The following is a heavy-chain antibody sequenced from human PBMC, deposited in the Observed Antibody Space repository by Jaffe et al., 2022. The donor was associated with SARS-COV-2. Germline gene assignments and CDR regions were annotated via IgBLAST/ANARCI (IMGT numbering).Heavy chain of an antibody. J-gene: IGHJ6*02. Sequence: EVQLVESGGGLVQPGGSLRLSCAASGFTFSSYWMSWVRQAPGKGLEWVANIKQDGSEKYYVDSVKGRFTISRDNAKNSLYLQMNSLRAEDTAVYYCARGEFDFWQNIWYGMDVWGQGTTVTVSS. CDR2: IKQDGSEK. V-gene: IGHV3-7*01. CDR3: ARGEFDFWQNIWYGMDV. CDR1: GFTFSSYW. D-gene: IGHD3-3*01.